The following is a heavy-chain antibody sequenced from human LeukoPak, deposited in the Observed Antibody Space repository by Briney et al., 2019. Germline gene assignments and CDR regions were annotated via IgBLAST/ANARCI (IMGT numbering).Heavy chain of an antibody. CDR3: ARGRLLWFGELYRWFDP. CDR1: GYTFTSYD. J-gene: IGHJ5*02. Sequence: ASVKVSCKASGYTFTSYDINWVRQATGQGPEWMGWMNPNSGNTGYAQRFQGRVTMTRNTSISTAYMELSSLRSEDTAVYYCARGRLLWFGELYRWFDPWGQGTLVTVSS. CDR2: MNPNSGNT. V-gene: IGHV1-8*01. D-gene: IGHD3-10*01.